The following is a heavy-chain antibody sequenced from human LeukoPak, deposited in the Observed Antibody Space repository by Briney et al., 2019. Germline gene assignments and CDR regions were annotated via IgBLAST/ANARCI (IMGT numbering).Heavy chain of an antibody. Sequence: PGGSLRLSCATSGFTFSNAWMNWVRQAPGKGLEWVSYISGSSGIIDYADSVKGRFTISRDNAKNSLYLHMSSLRDEDTAVYYCARGAGSYWGQGTLVTVSS. CDR2: ISGSSGII. CDR1: GFTFSNAW. J-gene: IGHJ4*02. D-gene: IGHD2-15*01. V-gene: IGHV3-48*02. CDR3: ARGAGSY.